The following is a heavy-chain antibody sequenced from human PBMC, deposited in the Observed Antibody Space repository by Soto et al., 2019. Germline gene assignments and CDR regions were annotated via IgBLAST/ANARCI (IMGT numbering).Heavy chain of an antibody. D-gene: IGHD2-15*01. Sequence: QVQLVQSGAEVKKPGSSVKVSCKASGGTFRRYTITWVRQAPGQRLEWMGWIIGMLDKANYAQKFQGRVTVTADRSTSTVYMELSSLRSEDTAVYYSATNTLGACSGGNCYSDYWGQGTLVTVSS. CDR1: GGTFRRYT. CDR2: IIGMLDKA. CDR3: ATNTLGACSGGNCYSDY. J-gene: IGHJ4*02. V-gene: IGHV1-69*02.